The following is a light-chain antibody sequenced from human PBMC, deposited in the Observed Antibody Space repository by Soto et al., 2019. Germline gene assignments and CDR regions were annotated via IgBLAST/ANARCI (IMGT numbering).Light chain of an antibody. CDR3: QHYGSSLPIT. CDR2: GAS. V-gene: IGKV3-20*01. Sequence: EIVLTQSPGTLSLSPGKRATLSCRASQTISSAYLAWYKQRPGQAPRLLIYGASTRATGIPDRFSGRGSGTDFALTISRLEPEDFAVYYCQHYGSSLPITFGPGTKVEIK. J-gene: IGKJ3*01. CDR1: QTISSAY.